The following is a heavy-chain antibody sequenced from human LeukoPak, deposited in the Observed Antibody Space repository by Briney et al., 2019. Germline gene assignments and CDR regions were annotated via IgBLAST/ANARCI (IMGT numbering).Heavy chain of an antibody. CDR2: IYPGDSDT. Sequence: GESLKISCKGSGYSFTSYWIGWVRQMPGKGLEWMGIIYPGDSDTRYSPSFQGQVTISADKSISTAYLQWSSLKASDTAMYYCARVQRGCGGYPQRFDYWGQGTLVTVSS. CDR3: ARVQRGCGGYPQRFDY. V-gene: IGHV5-51*01. CDR1: GYSFTSYW. J-gene: IGHJ4*02. D-gene: IGHD2-21*01.